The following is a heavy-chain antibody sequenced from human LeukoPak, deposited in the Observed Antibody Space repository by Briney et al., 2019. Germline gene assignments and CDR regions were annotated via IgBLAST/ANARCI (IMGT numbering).Heavy chain of an antibody. D-gene: IGHD3-9*01. CDR2: IYYSGTT. V-gene: IGHV4-30-4*01. Sequence: SETLSLTCTVSGGSISSGRYYWSWIRQPPGKGLEWIGYIYYSGTTYHNPSLKRRLTISVDTSKNQFSLKLSSVTAADTAVYYCARRGTYDIDAFDIWGQGTMVTVSS. CDR1: GGSISSGRYY. J-gene: IGHJ3*02. CDR3: ARRGTYDIDAFDI.